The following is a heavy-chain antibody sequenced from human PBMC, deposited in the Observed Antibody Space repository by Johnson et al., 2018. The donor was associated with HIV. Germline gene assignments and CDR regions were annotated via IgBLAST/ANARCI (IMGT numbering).Heavy chain of an antibody. D-gene: IGHD6-13*01. J-gene: IGHJ3*02. V-gene: IGHV3-15*01. CDR1: GITFSNVW. CDR3: ARDRLYYGSSWYEESNAFDI. Sequence: QLVESGGGLVKPGGSLRLSCAASGITFSNVWMSWVRQAPGQGLEWVGRIKRKIEGEATDYAAPVKGRFTISRDDSKNTLFLQMSSLKTDDTAVYYCARDRLYYGSSWYEESNAFDIWGQGTMVTVSS. CDR2: IKRKIEGEAT.